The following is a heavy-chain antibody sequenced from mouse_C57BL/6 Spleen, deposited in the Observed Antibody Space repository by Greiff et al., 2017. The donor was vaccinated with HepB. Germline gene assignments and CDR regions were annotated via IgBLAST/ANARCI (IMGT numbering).Heavy chain of an antibody. CDR2: IGPGSGST. V-gene: IGHV1-77*01. J-gene: IGHJ1*03. Sequence: VKLMESGAELVKPGASVKISCKASGYTFTDYYINWVKQRPGQGLVWIGKIGPGSGSTYYNEKFKGKATLTADKSSSTAYMQLSSMTSEYSAVDVCAITTVGDVWGTGTTVTVAS. CDR3: AITTVGDV. CDR1: GYTFTDYY. D-gene: IGHD1-1*01.